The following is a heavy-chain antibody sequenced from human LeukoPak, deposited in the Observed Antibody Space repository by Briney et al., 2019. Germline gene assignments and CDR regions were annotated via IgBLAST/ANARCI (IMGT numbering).Heavy chain of an antibody. CDR1: GGSFSGYY. D-gene: IGHD3-22*01. CDR2: INHNGST. V-gene: IGHV4-34*01. CDR3: ARRTQGWLLLSNFDY. J-gene: IGHJ4*02. Sequence: SETLSLSCAVYGGSFSGYYWSWLRQPPGKGVEWIGEINHNGSTNYNPSLKSRVTISVDTSKNQFSLKLSSVTAADTAVYYCARRTQGWLLLSNFDYWGQGTLVTVSS.